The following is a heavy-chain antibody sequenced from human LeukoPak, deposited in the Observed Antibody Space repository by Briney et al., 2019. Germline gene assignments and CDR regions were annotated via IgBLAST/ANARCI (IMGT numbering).Heavy chain of an antibody. J-gene: IGHJ4*02. D-gene: IGHD2-2*01. V-gene: IGHV1-18*01. Sequence: ASVKVSCKASGYTFTSYGISWVRQAPGQGLEWMGWISAYNGNTNYAQKLQGRVTMTTDTSTSTAYMELRSLRSDDTAVYYCARDGGYCSSTSCHPFDYWGQGTLVTVSS. CDR1: GYTFTSYG. CDR2: ISAYNGNT. CDR3: ARDGGYCSSTSCHPFDY.